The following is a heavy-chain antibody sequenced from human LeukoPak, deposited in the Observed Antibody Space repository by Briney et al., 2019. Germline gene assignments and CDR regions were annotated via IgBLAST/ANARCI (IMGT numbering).Heavy chain of an antibody. CDR2: IYYSGST. V-gene: IGHV4-39*07. CDR1: GGSISSSSYY. Sequence: SETLSLTCAVSGGSISSSSYYWGWIRQPPGKGLEWIGSIYYSGSTYYNPSLKSRVTISVDTSKNQFSLKLSSVTAADTAVYYCARNYGSGNHYWYWGQGTLVTVSS. D-gene: IGHD3-10*01. CDR3: ARNYGSGNHYWY. J-gene: IGHJ4*02.